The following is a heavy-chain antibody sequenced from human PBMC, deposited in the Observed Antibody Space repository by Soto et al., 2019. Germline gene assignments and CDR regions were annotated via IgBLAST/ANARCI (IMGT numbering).Heavy chain of an antibody. J-gene: IGHJ6*02. D-gene: IGHD4-4*01. CDR1: GFTFSRYE. CDR2: IGTRGKTI. CDR3: ARDPAIYSGNFDYGLDV. Sequence: PGGSLRLSCAVSGFTFSRYEMNWVRQAPGKGLEWVSYIGTRGKTIYYADSVRGRFTISRDNAKNSLYLQMNSLRAEDTAVYYCARDPAIYSGNFDYGLDVWGQGTTVTVSS. V-gene: IGHV3-48*03.